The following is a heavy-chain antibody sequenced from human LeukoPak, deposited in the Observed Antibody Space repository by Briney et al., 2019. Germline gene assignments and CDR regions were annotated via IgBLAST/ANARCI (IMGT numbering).Heavy chain of an antibody. CDR2: INVSGGST. Sequence: GGSLRLSCAASGFTFSNYAMSWVRQAPGKGLEWVSGINVSGGSTFYADSVRGRFTISRDNSKNTLYLQMNSLRAEDTAVYYCGREWAVDFWGQGTLVTVSS. J-gene: IGHJ4*02. CDR3: GREWAVDF. CDR1: GFTFSNYA. V-gene: IGHV3-23*01.